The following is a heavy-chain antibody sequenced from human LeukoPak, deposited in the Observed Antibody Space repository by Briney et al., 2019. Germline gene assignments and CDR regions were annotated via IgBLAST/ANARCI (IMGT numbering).Heavy chain of an antibody. CDR3: EGSRVVVPAAIHRAHAFDI. J-gene: IGHJ3*02. Sequence: GSVNVSCKASVYTFTIYYMHWVRQAPGQGLEWMGIINPSGGRKSSAQKYQGRVTMTRATSKSTVYMELTSLTYEDTAVYYCEGSRVVVPAAIHRAHAFDIWGQGTMVTVSS. CDR2: INPSGGRK. V-gene: IGHV1-46*01. D-gene: IGHD2-2*02. CDR1: VYTFTIYY.